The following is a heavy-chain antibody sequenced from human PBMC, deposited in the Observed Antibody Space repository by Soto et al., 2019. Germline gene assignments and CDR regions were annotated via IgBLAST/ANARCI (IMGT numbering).Heavy chain of an antibody. CDR1: GFIFSSYA. J-gene: IGHJ4*02. CDR2: ISYDGSNK. D-gene: IGHD6-25*01. Sequence: QVQLVESGGGVVQPGRSLRLSCAASGFIFSSYAMHWVRQAPGKGLEWVAVISYDGSNKYYADSVKGRFTISRDNSKNILYRQMNSLRAEDTAVYYCAREGRLGSGFDYWGQGTLVTVSS. CDR3: AREGRLGSGFDY. V-gene: IGHV3-30-3*01.